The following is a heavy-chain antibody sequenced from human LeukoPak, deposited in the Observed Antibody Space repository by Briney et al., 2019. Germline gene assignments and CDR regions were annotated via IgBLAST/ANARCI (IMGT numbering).Heavy chain of an antibody. CDR2: VYNSGDT. V-gene: IGHV4-59*08. D-gene: IGHD3-16*01. CDR1: GGSTSSDY. Sequence: SETLSLTCTVSGGSTSSDYWRWIWQSPGKGLEWVGYVYNSGDTGKNPSLKSRVTILLDTSKNQCSLKLTSVSAADTAVYYCARLKLGAYFDLWGRGTLVTVSS. J-gene: IGHJ2*01. CDR3: ARLKLGAYFDL.